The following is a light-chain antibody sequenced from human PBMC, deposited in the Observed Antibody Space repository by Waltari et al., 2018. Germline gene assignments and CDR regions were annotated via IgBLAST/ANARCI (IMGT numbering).Light chain of an antibody. V-gene: IGKV2-30*02. CDR2: QVS. J-gene: IGKJ1*01. CDR1: QRLGHSDGNTY. Sequence: DVVMTQSPLSLPVTLGPPASISCWSSQRLGHSDGNTYLNWFQQRPGQSPRRLSYQVSIRDSGVPDRFSGSGSGTDFTLKISRVEAEDVGVYYCMQGTHWPRTFGQGTKVEIK. CDR3: MQGTHWPRT.